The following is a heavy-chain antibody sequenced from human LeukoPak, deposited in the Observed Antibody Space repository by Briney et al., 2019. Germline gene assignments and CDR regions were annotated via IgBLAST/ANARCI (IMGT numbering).Heavy chain of an antibody. CDR3: AKAWYSSSSSTKFDP. J-gene: IGHJ5*02. CDR1: GFTFSSYA. V-gene: IGHV3-23*01. D-gene: IGHD6-13*01. Sequence: PGGSLRLSCAASGFTFSSYAMSWVRQAPGKGLEWVSLIESSGATTYYADSVKGRFIISRDDSKNTLYLQMNSLRAEDTALYYCAKAWYSSSSSTKFDPWGQGTLVTVSS. CDR2: IESSGATT.